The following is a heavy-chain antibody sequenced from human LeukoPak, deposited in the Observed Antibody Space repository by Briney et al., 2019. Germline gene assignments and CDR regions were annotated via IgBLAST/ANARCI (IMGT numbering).Heavy chain of an antibody. D-gene: IGHD5-12*01. Sequence: PGGSLRLSCAASGFTFSSYAMHWVRQAPGKGLEWVAVISYDGSNKYYADSVKGRFTISRDNSKNTLYLQMNSLRAEDTAVYYCARDVSNSGYDGLADYWGKGALVTVSS. CDR1: GFTFSSYA. J-gene: IGHJ4*02. V-gene: IGHV3-30*04. CDR2: ISYDGSNK. CDR3: ARDVSNSGYDGLADY.